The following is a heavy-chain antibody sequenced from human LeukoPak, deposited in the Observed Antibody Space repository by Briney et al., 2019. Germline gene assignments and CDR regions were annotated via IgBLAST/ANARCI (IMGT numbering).Heavy chain of an antibody. V-gene: IGHV1-8*01. CDR3: ARGRGSGHKENWFDP. J-gene: IGHJ5*02. CDR1: GYTFTTYD. D-gene: IGHD6-19*01. CDR2: MNPNSGNT. Sequence: GASVKVSCKASGYTFTTYDINWVRQATGQGLEWMGWMNPNSGNTGYTQKFQGRVTMTRNTSTSTAYMELSSLRSGDTAVYYCARGRGSGHKENWFDPWGQGTLVTVSS.